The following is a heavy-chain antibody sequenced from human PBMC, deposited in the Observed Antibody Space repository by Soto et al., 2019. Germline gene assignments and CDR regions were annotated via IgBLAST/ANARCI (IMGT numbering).Heavy chain of an antibody. V-gene: IGHV3-23*01. D-gene: IGHD6-19*01. CDR2: ISGSGRST. CDR3: ARDLMSLYSGGWYNWFDP. Sequence: PGGSLRLSCAASGFTFSSYAMSWVRQAPGKGLEWVSAISGSGRSTYYADSVKGRFTISRDNENNSLYLQMNGLRDEDTAVYFCARDLMSLYSGGWYNWFDPWGQGTLVTVSS. CDR1: GFTFSSYA. J-gene: IGHJ5*02.